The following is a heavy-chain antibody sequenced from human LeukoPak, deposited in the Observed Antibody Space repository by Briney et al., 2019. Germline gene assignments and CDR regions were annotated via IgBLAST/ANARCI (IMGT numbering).Heavy chain of an antibody. CDR3: ARDDIVATTHFDY. D-gene: IGHD5-12*01. Sequence: GGSLRLSCAASGFTFSSYSMNWVRQAPGKGLEWVSSISSSSSYIYYADSVKGRFTISRDNAKNSLYLQMNSLRAEDTAVYYCARDDIVATTHFDYWGQGTLVTVSS. CDR2: ISSSSSYI. V-gene: IGHV3-21*01. J-gene: IGHJ4*02. CDR1: GFTFSSYS.